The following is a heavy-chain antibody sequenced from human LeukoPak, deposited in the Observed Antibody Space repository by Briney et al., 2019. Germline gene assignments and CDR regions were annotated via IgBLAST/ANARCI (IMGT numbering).Heavy chain of an antibody. D-gene: IGHD3-16*01. CDR3: ASAEPLPGGS. Sequence: PGRSLRLSCAASGFTFSSYAMHWVRQAPGKGLEWVSVIYSGGSTYYADSVKGRFTISRDNAKNSLYLQMNSLRAEDTAVYYCASAEPLPGGSWGQGTLVTVSS. J-gene: IGHJ4*02. CDR1: GFTFSSYA. CDR2: IYSGGST. V-gene: IGHV3-NL1*01.